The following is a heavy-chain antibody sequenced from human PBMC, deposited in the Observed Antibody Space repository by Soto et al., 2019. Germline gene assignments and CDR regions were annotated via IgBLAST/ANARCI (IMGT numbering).Heavy chain of an antibody. J-gene: IGHJ6*02. CDR3: ARSRRGAYSSGWYSLSGYYNYGIDV. D-gene: IGHD6-19*01. V-gene: IGHV5-10-1*04. CDR2: IDPSDSYT. Sequence: PGESLKISCKGSGYSFTSYWISWVRQMPGKGLEWMGRIDPSDSYTNYSPSFQGQVTISADTSISTAYLQWTSLKASDTAMYYCARSRRGAYSSGWYSLSGYYNYGIDVWGQGTTVTVSS. CDR1: GYSFTSYW.